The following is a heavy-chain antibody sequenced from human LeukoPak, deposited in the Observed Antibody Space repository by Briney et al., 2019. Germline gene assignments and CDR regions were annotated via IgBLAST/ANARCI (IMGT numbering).Heavy chain of an antibody. D-gene: IGHD3-3*01. CDR3: AKAGGEEYYDFWSGYYTGYYYYMDV. Sequence: TGGSLRLSCAASGFTFSSYAMSWVRQAPGKGLEWVSAISGSGGSTYYADPVKGRFNISRDNSKNTLYLQMNSLRAEDTAVYYCAKAGGEEYYDFWSGYYTGYYYYMDVWGKGTTVTVSS. CDR1: GFTFSSYA. CDR2: ISGSGGST. J-gene: IGHJ6*03. V-gene: IGHV3-23*01.